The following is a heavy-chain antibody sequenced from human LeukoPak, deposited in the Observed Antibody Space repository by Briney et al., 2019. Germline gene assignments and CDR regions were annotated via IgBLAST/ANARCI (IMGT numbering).Heavy chain of an antibody. CDR3: ARGSNWLDP. D-gene: IGHD6-6*01. V-gene: IGHV4-59*01. Sequence: SETLSLTCNVPGDSINNYYWSWVRQPPGTGLEWIWYIYYSGSTNYNPTLKSRVTISKDPSKKQVALKLTSVTAADTAVYYCARGSNWLDPWGQGTLVTVSS. J-gene: IGHJ5*02. CDR1: GDSINNYY. CDR2: IYYSGST.